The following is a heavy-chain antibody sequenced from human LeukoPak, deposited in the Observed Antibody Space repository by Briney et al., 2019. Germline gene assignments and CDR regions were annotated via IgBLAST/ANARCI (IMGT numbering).Heavy chain of an antibody. CDR3: ATLTERENYHYTANL. J-gene: IGHJ3*01. Sequence: GGPLRLSCAASGFTFSSYWMHWVRQAPGKGLVWVSRINSDGSSTNYADSVKGRFTISRDNAKNTLYLQMNSLRAEDTAVYYCATLTERENYHYTANLWGQGTLVIVSS. CDR2: INSDGSST. CDR1: GFTFSSYW. V-gene: IGHV3-74*01. D-gene: IGHD3-16*02.